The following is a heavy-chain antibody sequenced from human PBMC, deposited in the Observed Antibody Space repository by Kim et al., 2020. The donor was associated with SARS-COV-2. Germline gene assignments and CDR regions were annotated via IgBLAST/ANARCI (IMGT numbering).Heavy chain of an antibody. D-gene: IGHD3-10*01. CDR3: ARESGFRGVIIRLSNPWGY. CDR1: GYTFTSYA. J-gene: IGHJ4*02. CDR2: INAGNGNT. Sequence: ASVKVSCKASGYTFTSYAMHWVRQAPGQRLEWMGWINAGNGNTKYSQKFQGRVTITRDTSASTAYMELSSLRSEDTAVYYCARESGFRGVIIRLSNPWGYWGQGTLVTVSS. V-gene: IGHV1-3*01.